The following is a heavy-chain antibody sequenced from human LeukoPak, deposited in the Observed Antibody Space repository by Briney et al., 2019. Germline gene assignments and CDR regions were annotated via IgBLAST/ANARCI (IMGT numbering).Heavy chain of an antibody. V-gene: IGHV3-33*01. Sequence: GGSLRLSCAASGFTFSSYGMHWVRQAPGKGLEWVAVIWYDGSNKYYADSVKGRFTISRDNSKNTLYLQMNSLGAEDTAVYYCARGLDYDILTGYSMYNWFDPWGQGTLVTVSS. CDR2: IWYDGSNK. J-gene: IGHJ5*02. CDR3: ARGLDYDILTGYSMYNWFDP. D-gene: IGHD3-9*01. CDR1: GFTFSSYG.